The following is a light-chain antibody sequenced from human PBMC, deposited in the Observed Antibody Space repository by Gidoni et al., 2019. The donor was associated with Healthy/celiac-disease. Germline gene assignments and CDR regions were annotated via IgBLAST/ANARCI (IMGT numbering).Light chain of an antibody. Sequence: EIVLTQSPGTLSLSPGERATLYCRASQRVSSSYLAWYQQKPGQAPRLLRYGASGRATGIPDRFSGSGSGTDFTLTISRLEPEDFAVYYCQQYGSSPLTFGGGTKVEIK. J-gene: IGKJ4*01. CDR1: QRVSSSY. V-gene: IGKV3-20*01. CDR3: QQYGSSPLT. CDR2: GAS.